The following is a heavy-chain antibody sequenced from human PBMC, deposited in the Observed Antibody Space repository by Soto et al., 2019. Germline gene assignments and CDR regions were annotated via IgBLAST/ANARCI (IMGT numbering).Heavy chain of an antibody. V-gene: IGHV1-69*05. D-gene: IGHD6-19*01. CDR2: IIPIFGTA. CDR1: GGTFSSYA. CDR3: ARVAVGGSWGLNWFDP. Sequence: ASVKVSCKASGGTFSSYAISWVRQAPGQGLEWMGGIIPIFGTANYAQKFQGRVTITTDESTSTAYMELSSLRSEDTAVYYCARVAVGGSWGLNWFDPWGQGTLVTVSS. J-gene: IGHJ5*02.